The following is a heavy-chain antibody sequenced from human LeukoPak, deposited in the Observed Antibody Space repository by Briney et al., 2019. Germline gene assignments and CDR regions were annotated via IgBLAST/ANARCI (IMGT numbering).Heavy chain of an antibody. CDR3: ARPYSYESTALDY. CDR1: GFTFNDYG. J-gene: IGHJ4*02. CDR2: INWNGGST. D-gene: IGHD3-22*01. V-gene: IGHV3-20*04. Sequence: RSGGSLRLSCAVSGFTFNDYGMSWVRQAPGKGLEWVSGINWNGGSTDYADSVKGRFTISRDNAKNSLYLQMNSLTAEDTAFYYCARPYSYESTALDYWGQGTLVTVSS.